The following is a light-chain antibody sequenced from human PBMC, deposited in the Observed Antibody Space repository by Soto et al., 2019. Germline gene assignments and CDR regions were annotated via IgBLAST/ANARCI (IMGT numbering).Light chain of an antibody. V-gene: IGKV3-11*01. CDR2: DAA. CDR1: QSVNSF. Sequence: EIVLTQSPATLSLSPGERATLSCRASQSVNSFLAWYQHRPGQPPRLLIYDAANRASGIPARFSGSGSGTDFTLTISSLEPEDFAVYYCQQRSFWPPYTFGQGTRLEIK. J-gene: IGKJ2*01. CDR3: QQRSFWPPYT.